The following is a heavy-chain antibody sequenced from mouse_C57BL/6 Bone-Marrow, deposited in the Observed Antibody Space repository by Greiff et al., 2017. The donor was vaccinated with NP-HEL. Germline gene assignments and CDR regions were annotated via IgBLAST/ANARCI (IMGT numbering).Heavy chain of an antibody. V-gene: IGHV1-54*01. CDR1: GYAFTNYL. D-gene: IGHD2-4*01. CDR3: ARRDYDYPYYYAMDY. J-gene: IGHJ4*01. CDR2: INPGSGGT. Sequence: VQLQQPGAELVRPGTSVKVSCKASGYAFTNYLIEWVKQRPGQGLEWIGVINPGSGGTNYNEKFKGKATLTADKSSSTAYMQLSSLTSEDSAVYFCARRDYDYPYYYAMDYWGQGTSVTVSS.